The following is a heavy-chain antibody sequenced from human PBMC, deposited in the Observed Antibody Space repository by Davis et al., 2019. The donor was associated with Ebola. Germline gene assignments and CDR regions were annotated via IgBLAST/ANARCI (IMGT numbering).Heavy chain of an antibody. Sequence: MPSETLSLTCTVSGGSISSYYWSWIRQPPGKGLEYIGHIYHTGYTNYIPSLKSRVTISLDTSNNQFSLNLRSVTAADTAVYYCARMPTVTADHWYFDLWGRGTLVAVSS. CDR3: ARMPTVTADHWYFDL. CDR1: GGSISSYY. J-gene: IGHJ2*01. CDR2: IYHTGYT. V-gene: IGHV4-59*01. D-gene: IGHD4-17*01.